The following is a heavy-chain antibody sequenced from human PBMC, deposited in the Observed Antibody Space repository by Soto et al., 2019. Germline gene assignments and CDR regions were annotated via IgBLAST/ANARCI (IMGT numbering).Heavy chain of an antibody. J-gene: IGHJ3*02. CDR3: ARDIRHVHIVATTIRPFDAFDI. D-gene: IGHD5-12*01. CDR1: VFTFSSYS. CDR2: ISSSSSTI. V-gene: IGHV3-48*01. Sequence: GGSLRLSCAASVFTFSSYSMNWVRQAPGKGLEWVSYISSSSSTIYYADSVKGRFTISRDNAKNSLYLQMNSLRAEDTAVYYCARDIRHVHIVATTIRPFDAFDIWGQGTMVTVSS.